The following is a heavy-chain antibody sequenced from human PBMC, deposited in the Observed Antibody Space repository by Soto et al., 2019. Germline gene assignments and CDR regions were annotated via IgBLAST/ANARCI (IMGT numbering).Heavy chain of an antibody. V-gene: IGHV1-24*01. CDR2: FDPEDGET. D-gene: IGHD3-22*01. CDR3: ATLITRRLYYDSSGYSNWFAP. J-gene: IGHJ5*02. CDR1: GYTLTELS. Sequence: ASVKVSCKVSGYTLTELSMHWVRQAPGKGLEWMGGFDPEDGETIYAQKFQGRVTMTEDTSTDTAYMELSSLRSEDTAVYYCATLITRRLYYDSSGYSNWFAPWGQGTLVTVSS.